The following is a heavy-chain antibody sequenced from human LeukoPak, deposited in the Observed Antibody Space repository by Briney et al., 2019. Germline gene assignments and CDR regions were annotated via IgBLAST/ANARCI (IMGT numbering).Heavy chain of an antibody. D-gene: IGHD4-17*01. Sequence: GGSLRLSCVVSGFTVSGDYISWFRQAPGKGLEWVSVLYYGVSTFYRDSVKGRFTTSGDNFNNTVYLQMNSLRAEDTAVYYCARGRQNYGDYPYWGQGTLVTVSS. CDR2: LYYGVST. CDR3: ARGRQNYGDYPY. J-gene: IGHJ4*02. V-gene: IGHV3-53*01. CDR1: GFTVSGDY.